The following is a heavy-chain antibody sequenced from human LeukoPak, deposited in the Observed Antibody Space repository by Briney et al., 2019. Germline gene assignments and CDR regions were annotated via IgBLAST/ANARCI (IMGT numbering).Heavy chain of an antibody. Sequence: ASVKVSCKASGYTFTSYGISWVRQAPGQGLKWMGWISAYNGNTNYAQKLQGRVTMTTDTSTSTAYMELRSLRSDDTAVYYCAREATGFSTREFGELSAFGYWGQGTLVTVSS. D-gene: IGHD3-10*01. V-gene: IGHV1-18*01. CDR3: AREATGFSTREFGELSAFGY. J-gene: IGHJ4*02. CDR1: GYTFTSYG. CDR2: ISAYNGNT.